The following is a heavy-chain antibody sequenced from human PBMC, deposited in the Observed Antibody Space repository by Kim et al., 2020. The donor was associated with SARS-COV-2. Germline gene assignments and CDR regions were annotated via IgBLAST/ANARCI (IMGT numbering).Heavy chain of an antibody. CDR2: IWYDGSNK. Sequence: GGSLRLSCAASGFTFSSYGMHWVRQAPGKGLEWVAVIWYDGSNKYYADSVKGRFTISRDNSKNTLYLQMNSLRAEDTAVYYCARDSLGGATNLLDYWGQGTLVTVSS. J-gene: IGHJ4*02. CDR1: GFTFSSYG. V-gene: IGHV3-33*01. D-gene: IGHD1-26*01. CDR3: ARDSLGGATNLLDY.